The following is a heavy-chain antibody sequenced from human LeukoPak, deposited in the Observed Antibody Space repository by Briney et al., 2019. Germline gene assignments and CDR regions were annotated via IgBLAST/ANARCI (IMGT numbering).Heavy chain of an antibody. CDR2: ISAGGDFV. CDR3: ARGHYDVLAASYKWTPDY. CDR1: GFPFSTHS. Sequence: GGSLRLSCAASGFPFSTHSLNWVRQAPGKGLEWVSSISAGGDFVYYGDSVKGRFTTSRDNAKNSLSLQLNSLRVEDTAVYYCARGHYDVLAASYKWTPDYWGQGTLVTVSS. J-gene: IGHJ4*02. D-gene: IGHD3-9*01. V-gene: IGHV3-21*01.